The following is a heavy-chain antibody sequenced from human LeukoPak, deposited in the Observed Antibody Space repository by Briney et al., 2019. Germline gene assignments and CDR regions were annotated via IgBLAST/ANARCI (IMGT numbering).Heavy chain of an antibody. CDR1: GGSISSGGYY. J-gene: IGHJ6*02. Sequence: SQTLSLTCTVSGGSISSGGYYWSWIRQPPGKGLEWIGYIYHSGSTYYNPSLKSRVTISVDRSKNQFSLKLSSVTAADTAVYYCARDYSSSFGVYYYGMDVWGQGTTVTVSS. CDR3: ARDYSSSFGVYYYGMDV. V-gene: IGHV4-30-2*01. CDR2: IYHSGST. D-gene: IGHD6-13*01.